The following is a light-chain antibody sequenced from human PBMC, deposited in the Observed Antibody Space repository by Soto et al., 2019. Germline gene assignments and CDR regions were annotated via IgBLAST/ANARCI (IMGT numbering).Light chain of an antibody. J-gene: IGKJ2*01. CDR3: QQYVRSPRT. CDR1: QSVSSGY. V-gene: IGKV3-20*01. Sequence: EIVLTQSPGTLSLSPGERATLACRASQSVSSGYLAWYQQKPGQAPRLLIYGASSSATGITDRFSGSGSGTDFTFDISTLDHEACEVYSCQQYVRSPRTFGQGPKLEIK. CDR2: GAS.